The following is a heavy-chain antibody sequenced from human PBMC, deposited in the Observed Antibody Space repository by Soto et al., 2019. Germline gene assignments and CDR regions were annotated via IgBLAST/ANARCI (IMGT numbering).Heavy chain of an antibody. D-gene: IGHD3-10*01. CDR2: IYPGDSDT. CDR1: GYSFTSYW. J-gene: IGHJ6*02. CDR3: ARRSGHQESKEQKYGSGSMDV. Sequence: GESLKISCKGSGYSFTSYWIGWVRQMPGKGLEWMGIIYPGDSDTRYSPSFQGQVTISADKPISTAYLQWSSLKASDTAMYYCARRSGHQESKEQKYGSGSMDVWGQGTTVTVSS. V-gene: IGHV5-51*01.